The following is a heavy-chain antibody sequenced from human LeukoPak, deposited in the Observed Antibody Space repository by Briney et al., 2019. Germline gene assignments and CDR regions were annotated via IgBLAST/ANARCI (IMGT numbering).Heavy chain of an antibody. D-gene: IGHD1-1*01. CDR1: GGSISSSSYH. CDR2: IYYSGIT. J-gene: IGHJ4*02. CDR3: AREARPVYADY. Sequence: SETLSLTCSVSGGSISSSSYHWGWIRQPPGKRLEWIATIYYSGITYYNPSVQSRVTISVNTSKNQFSLKLSSVTAADTAVYYCAREARPVYADYWGQGTLVTVSS. V-gene: IGHV4-39*07.